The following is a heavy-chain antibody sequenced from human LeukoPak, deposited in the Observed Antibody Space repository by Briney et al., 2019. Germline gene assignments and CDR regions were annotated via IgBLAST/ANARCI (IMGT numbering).Heavy chain of an antibody. V-gene: IGHV1-18*01. CDR2: ISVYNGNT. CDR1: GDTFSSFG. D-gene: IGHD2-2*01. J-gene: IGHJ3*02. CDR3: ARDGPDIVVVPAAQKGLDAFDI. Sequence: ASVKVSCKASGDTFSSFGFSWVRQAPGQGPEWMGWISVYNGNTVYAQKVQGRVTMTTDTSTGTAYMDLRSLRTDDTAVYYCARDGPDIVVVPAAQKGLDAFDIWGQGTMVTVSS.